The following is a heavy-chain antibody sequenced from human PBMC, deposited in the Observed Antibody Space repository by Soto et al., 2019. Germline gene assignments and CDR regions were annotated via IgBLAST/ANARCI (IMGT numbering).Heavy chain of an antibody. Sequence: GGSLRLSCEASGLTFTSYAMHWVRQAPGKGLEWVAVISYDGINEYYADSVRGRFTISTDNAGNSVFLQMRSLRDEDTAVYFCVRDRDLYRDMFHADLWSQGTLVTVSS. CDR1: GLTFTSYA. V-gene: IGHV3-30*07. D-gene: IGHD3-10*02. CDR2: ISYDGINE. CDR3: VRDRDLYRDMFHADL. J-gene: IGHJ4*01.